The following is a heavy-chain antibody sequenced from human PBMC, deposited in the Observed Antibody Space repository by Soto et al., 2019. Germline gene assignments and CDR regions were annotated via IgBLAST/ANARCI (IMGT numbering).Heavy chain of an antibody. CDR1: GFTFSSYA. Sequence: GGSLRLSCAASGFTFSSYAMSWVRQTPGKGLEWVSAISGSGGSTYYADSVKGRFTISRDNSKNTLYLQMNSLRAEDTAVYYCAKRVNYGDYYFDYWGQGTLVTVSS. CDR2: ISGSGGST. V-gene: IGHV3-23*01. CDR3: AKRVNYGDYYFDY. J-gene: IGHJ4*02. D-gene: IGHD4-17*01.